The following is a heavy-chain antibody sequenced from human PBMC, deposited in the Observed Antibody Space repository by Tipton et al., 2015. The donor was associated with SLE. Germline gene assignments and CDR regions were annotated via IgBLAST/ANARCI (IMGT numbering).Heavy chain of an antibody. CDR3: ASRYCTGGSCYRRNPLDV. D-gene: IGHD2-15*01. J-gene: IGHJ6*02. V-gene: IGHV4-34*01. CDR1: GGSFSDYF. CDR2: ISHGGSA. Sequence: AGLVKPSETLSLTCGVYGGSFSDYFRTGIRQPPGKGLEWIGEISHGGSATYDPSLKSRVTISLDKSQNSFSLKLTSVTAADTATYYCASRYCTGGSCYRRNPLDVWGQGTTVTVSS.